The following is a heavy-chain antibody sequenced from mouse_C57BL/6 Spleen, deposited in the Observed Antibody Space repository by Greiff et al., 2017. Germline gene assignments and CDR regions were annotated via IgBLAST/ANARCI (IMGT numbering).Heavy chain of an antibody. Sequence: VQLQQSGAELARPGASVKMSCKASGYTFTSYTMHWVKQRPGQGLEWIGYINPSSGYTKYNQKFKDKATLTADKSSSTAYMQLSSLTSEDAAVYYCAKLTGMMDYWGQGTSVTVSS. CDR1: GYTFTSYT. CDR2: INPSSGYT. J-gene: IGHJ4*01. D-gene: IGHD4-1*01. V-gene: IGHV1-4*01. CDR3: AKLTGMMDY.